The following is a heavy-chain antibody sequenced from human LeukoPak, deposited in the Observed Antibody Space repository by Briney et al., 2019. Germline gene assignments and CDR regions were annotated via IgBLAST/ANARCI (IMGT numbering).Heavy chain of an antibody. D-gene: IGHD1-26*01. CDR3: AKARSYSDSYDAFDI. J-gene: IGHJ3*02. Sequence: GRSLRLSCAASGFTFDDYAMHWVRQVPGKGLEWVSGISWNSGSIGYADSVKGRFTISRDNAKNSLYLQMNSLRAEDTALYYCAKARSYSDSYDAFDIWGQGTMVTVSS. V-gene: IGHV3-9*01. CDR1: GFTFDDYA. CDR2: ISWNSGSI.